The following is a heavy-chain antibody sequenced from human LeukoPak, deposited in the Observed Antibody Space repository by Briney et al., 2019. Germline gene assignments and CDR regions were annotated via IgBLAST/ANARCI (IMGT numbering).Heavy chain of an antibody. Sequence: GGSLRLSCAASGFTFSRYGMSWVRQAPGKGLEWVSAITGRGVRTYNGDSVKGRFTVSRDTSKNTVYLQMNSLRGDDTAVYYCANGAHPDSSHYYFDYWGQGALVTVSS. CDR2: ITGRGVRT. D-gene: IGHD2-2*01. V-gene: IGHV3-23*01. CDR1: GFTFSRYG. J-gene: IGHJ4*02. CDR3: ANGAHPDSSHYYFDY.